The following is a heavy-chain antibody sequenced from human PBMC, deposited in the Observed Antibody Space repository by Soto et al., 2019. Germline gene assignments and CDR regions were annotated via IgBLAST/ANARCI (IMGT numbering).Heavy chain of an antibody. D-gene: IGHD3-22*01. J-gene: IGHJ4*02. CDR1: GFTFTNYA. V-gene: IGHV3-23*01. Sequence: EVQLLESGGGLVQPGGSLRLSCAAFGFTFTNYAISWVRQTPDKGLEWVSTITVSGDTTYYPDSVKGRFTISRDNSRDTLSLQMNSLRVEDTAVYYCAKDFKRESSGPYYFDYWGQGTLVTVSS. CDR2: ITVSGDTT. CDR3: AKDFKRESSGPYYFDY.